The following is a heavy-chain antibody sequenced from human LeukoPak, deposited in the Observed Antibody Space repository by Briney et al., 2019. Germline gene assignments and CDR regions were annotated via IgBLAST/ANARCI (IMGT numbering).Heavy chain of an antibody. CDR2: IYYSGST. D-gene: IGHD3-22*01. J-gene: IGHJ4*02. Sequence: PSETLSLTCTVSGGSISSSSYYWGWIRQPPGKGLEWIGSIYYSGSTYYNPSLKSRVTISVDTSKNQFSLKLSSVTAADTAVYYCARQGSFYDSSGYYLDYWGQGTLVTVSS. CDR1: GGSISSSSYY. CDR3: ARQGSFYDSSGYYLDY. V-gene: IGHV4-39*01.